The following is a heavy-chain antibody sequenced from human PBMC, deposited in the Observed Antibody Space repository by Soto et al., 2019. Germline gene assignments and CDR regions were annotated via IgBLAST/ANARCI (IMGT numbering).Heavy chain of an antibody. D-gene: IGHD5-18*01. CDR3: ARAIETAMDPCDY. Sequence: PGGSLRLSCAASGFSFTTYAMHWVRQAPGKGLEWVAVISDDGSIKYYAGSVKGRFTISRDNSKNTFYLQMNSLRGDDTALYYCARAIETAMDPCDYWGQGALVAVSS. J-gene: IGHJ4*02. V-gene: IGHV3-30-3*01. CDR2: ISDDGSIK. CDR1: GFSFTTYA.